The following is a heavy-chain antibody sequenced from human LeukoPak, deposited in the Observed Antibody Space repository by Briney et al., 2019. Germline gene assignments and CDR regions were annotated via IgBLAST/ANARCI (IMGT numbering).Heavy chain of an antibody. Sequence: GGSLRLSCAASGFAFSSYSMNWVRQAPGKGLEWVSWITSSSSSSSTIFYADSVKGRITISRDNAKNSLYLQMNSLGAEDTAVYYCAKEGVSVTPYVDCWGQGTLVTVSS. CDR1: GFAFSSYS. CDR2: ITSSSSSSSTI. CDR3: AKEGVSVTPYVDC. D-gene: IGHD2-21*02. V-gene: IGHV3-48*01. J-gene: IGHJ4*02.